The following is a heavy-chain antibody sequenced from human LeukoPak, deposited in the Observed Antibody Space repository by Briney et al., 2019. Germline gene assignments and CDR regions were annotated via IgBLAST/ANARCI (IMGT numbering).Heavy chain of an antibody. D-gene: IGHD4-23*01. CDR1: GFTFSSYA. J-gene: IGHJ6*04. Sequence: PGGSLRLSCAASGFTFSSYAMSWVRQAPGKGLEWVSAISGSGGSTYYADSVKGRFTISRDNSKNTLYLQMNSLRAEDTAVYYCAKTLAWGRLRGYGGSTYVWGKGTTVTVSS. CDR2: ISGSGGST. CDR3: AKTLAWGRLRGYGGSTYV. V-gene: IGHV3-23*01.